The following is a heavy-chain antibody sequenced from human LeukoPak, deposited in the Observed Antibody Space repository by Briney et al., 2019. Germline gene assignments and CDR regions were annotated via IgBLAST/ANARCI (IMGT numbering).Heavy chain of an antibody. Sequence: GGSLRLSCAASGFTFSTYAMSWVRQAPGKGLEWVSAICGSDGSRYYADSVKGRFTISRDNSKNTLYLQMNSLRGEDTAVYYCASGPPFLKYFEYWGQGTLVTVSS. D-gene: IGHD3-3*01. CDR1: GFTFSTYA. J-gene: IGHJ4*02. V-gene: IGHV3-23*01. CDR2: ICGSDGSR. CDR3: ASGPPFLKYFEY.